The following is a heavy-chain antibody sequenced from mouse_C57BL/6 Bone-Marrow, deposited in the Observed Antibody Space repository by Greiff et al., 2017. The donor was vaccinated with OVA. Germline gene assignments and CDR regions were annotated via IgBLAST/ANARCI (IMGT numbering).Heavy chain of an antibody. J-gene: IGHJ2*01. V-gene: IGHV14-4*01. CDR3: TIHFL. Sequence: EVKLVESGAELVRPGASVKLSCTVSGFNIKDDYIHWVKQRPEQGLEWIGWIDPENGETEYASKFQGEATLTADTSSNTAYLQLRSLTSENTAVYYCTIHFLWGQGTTLTVSS. CDR2: IDPENGET. CDR1: GFNIKDDY.